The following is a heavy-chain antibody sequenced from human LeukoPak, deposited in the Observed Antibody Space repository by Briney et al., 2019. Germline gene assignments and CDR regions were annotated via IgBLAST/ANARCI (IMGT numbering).Heavy chain of an antibody. Sequence: GGSLRLSCAASGFTFSSYGMHWVRQAPGKGLEWVAVISYDGSNKYYADSVKGRFTISRDNSKNTLYLQMNSLRAEDTAVYYCVRGRGWLQNDYWGQGALVTVSS. CDR1: GFTFSSYG. V-gene: IGHV3-30*03. J-gene: IGHJ4*02. CDR2: ISYDGSNK. CDR3: VRGRGWLQNDY. D-gene: IGHD5-12*01.